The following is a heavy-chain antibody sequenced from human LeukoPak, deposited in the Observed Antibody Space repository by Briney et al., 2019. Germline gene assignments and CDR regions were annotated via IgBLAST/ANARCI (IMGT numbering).Heavy chain of an antibody. J-gene: IGHJ4*02. CDR2: IIPIFGTA. CDR1: GGTFSSYA. V-gene: IGHV1-69*01. Sequence: SVKVSCKASGGTFSSYAISWVQQAPGQGLEWMGGIIPIFGTANYAQKFQGRVTITADESTSTAYMELSSLRSEDTAVYYCARDTGSPPYYDFWSGYYDWGQGTLVTVSS. CDR3: ARDTGSPPYYDFWSGYYD. D-gene: IGHD3-3*01.